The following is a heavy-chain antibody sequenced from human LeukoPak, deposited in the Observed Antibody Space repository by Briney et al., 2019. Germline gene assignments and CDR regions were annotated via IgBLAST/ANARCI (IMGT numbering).Heavy chain of an antibody. CDR3: ARMVPDASGCDLWYFDL. CDR1: GGSISSYY. Sequence: SETLSLTCTVSGGSISSYYWSWIRQPPGKGLEWIGYIYYSGSTNYNPSLKSRVSISVDTSKNQFSLKLSSVTAADTAVYYCARMVPDASGCDLWYFDLWGRGTLVTVSS. CDR2: IYYSGST. J-gene: IGHJ2*01. D-gene: IGHD5-12*01. V-gene: IGHV4-59*01.